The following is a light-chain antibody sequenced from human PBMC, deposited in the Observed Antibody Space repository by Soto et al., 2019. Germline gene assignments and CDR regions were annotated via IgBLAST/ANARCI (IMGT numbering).Light chain of an antibody. CDR3: AAWDDRLSDLL. J-gene: IGLJ2*01. Sequence: QSVLAQPPSASLTHGQRVTMSCSGSNSNIGSNPVHWYQQFPGTAPKVLIYSNYQRPSGVPDRFSGSKSGTSASLAISGLQSEDEADYYCAAWDDRLSDLLFGGGTK. V-gene: IGLV1-44*01. CDR1: NSNIGSNP. CDR2: SNY.